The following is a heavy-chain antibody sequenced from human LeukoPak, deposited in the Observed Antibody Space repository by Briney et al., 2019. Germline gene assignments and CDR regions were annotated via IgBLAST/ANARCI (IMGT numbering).Heavy chain of an antibody. D-gene: IGHD1-26*01. CDR1: GYTLTGYY. J-gene: IGHJ4*02. V-gene: IGHV1-2*02. CDR2: INPNSGGT. CDR3: ARLTNGATRDY. Sequence: ASVKVSCKASGYTLTGYYIHWVRQAPGQGLEWMGWINPNSGGTNYAQKFQGRVTMTRDTSISTTYMELSSLRSEDTAVYYCARLTNGATRDYWGQGTLVTVSS.